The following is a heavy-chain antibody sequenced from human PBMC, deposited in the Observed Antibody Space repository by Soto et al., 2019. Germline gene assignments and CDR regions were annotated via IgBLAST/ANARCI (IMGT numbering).Heavy chain of an antibody. CDR3: ARDTVGISSPGVY. Sequence: SETLSLTCTVSGVSINGYYWTWIRQPAGKGLEWIGRIYTSGTTSYSPSLKSRVTMSLDTSKNHFSLRLTSVTAADTAVYYCARDTVGISSPGVYWGRGALVTVSS. D-gene: IGHD4-17*01. J-gene: IGHJ4*02. V-gene: IGHV4-4*07. CDR2: IYTSGTT. CDR1: GVSINGYY.